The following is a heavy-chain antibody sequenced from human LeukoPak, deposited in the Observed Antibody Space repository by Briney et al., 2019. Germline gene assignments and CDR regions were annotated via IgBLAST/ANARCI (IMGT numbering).Heavy chain of an antibody. Sequence: SETLSLTCTVSGGSISSSSYYWGWIRQPPGKGLEWIGSIYYSGSTYYNPSLKSRVTISVDTSKNQFSLKLSSVTAADTAVYYCARDVDGSPGFDYWGQGTLVTVSS. V-gene: IGHV4-39*07. J-gene: IGHJ4*02. CDR3: ARDVDGSPGFDY. CDR2: IYYSGST. CDR1: GGSISSSSYY. D-gene: IGHD3-10*01.